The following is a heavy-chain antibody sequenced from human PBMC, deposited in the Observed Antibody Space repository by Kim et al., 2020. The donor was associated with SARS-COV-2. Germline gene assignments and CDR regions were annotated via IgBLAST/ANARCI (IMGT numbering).Heavy chain of an antibody. CDR2: ISSSSSYI. V-gene: IGHV3-21*01. D-gene: IGHD3-10*01. Sequence: GGSLRLSCAASGFTFSSYSMNWVRQAPGKGLEWVSSISSSSSYIYYADSVTVRFTISRDNAKNSLYLQLNSLRAEDTAVDYCARGGEVRGVTSVYDYWG. J-gene: IGHJ4*01. CDR1: GFTFSSYS. CDR3: ARGGEVRGVTSVYDY.